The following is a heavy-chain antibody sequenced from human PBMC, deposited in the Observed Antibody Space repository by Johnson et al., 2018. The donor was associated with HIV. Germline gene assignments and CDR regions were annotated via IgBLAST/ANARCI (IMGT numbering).Heavy chain of an antibody. CDR1: GFTFSDYA. Sequence: QVQLVEYGGNVVQPGRSLRLSCAASGFTFSDYAMHWVRQAPGKGLEWVALISYDGSNKYYADSVKGRFTISRDNSKNTLYLQMKSLKTEDTAVYYCTTDHYFLDALDIWGQGTMVTVSS. V-gene: IGHV3-30-3*01. CDR3: TTDHYFLDALDI. J-gene: IGHJ3*02. CDR2: ISYDGSNK. D-gene: IGHD2/OR15-2a*01.